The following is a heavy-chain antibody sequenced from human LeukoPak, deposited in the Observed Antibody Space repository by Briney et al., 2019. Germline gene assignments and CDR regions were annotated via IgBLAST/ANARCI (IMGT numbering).Heavy chain of an antibody. V-gene: IGHV3-48*03. CDR3: ARVLVVVVPAAIIPHDGMDV. CDR2: ISSSGSTI. D-gene: IGHD2-2*01. CDR1: GFTLSSYV. J-gene: IGHJ6*02. Sequence: GGSLRLSCAASGFTLSSYVMNWVRPAPGKGLEWGSYISSSGSTIYYADPVKGRFTISRDNAKNSLYLQMNNLRVEDTAVYYCARVLVVVVPAAIIPHDGMDVWGQGTTVTVSS.